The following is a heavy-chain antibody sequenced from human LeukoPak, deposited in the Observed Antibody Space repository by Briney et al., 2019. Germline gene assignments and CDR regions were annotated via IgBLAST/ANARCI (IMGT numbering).Heavy chain of an antibody. Sequence: PSETLSLTCTVSGGSINSYYWSWIRQPPGKGLEWLGYIYYSGSTNYNPSLKSRVTISVDTSNNQFSLKLSSVTAADTAVYYCARGDAFDIWGQGTMVTVSS. CDR1: GGSINSYY. CDR3: ARGDAFDI. V-gene: IGHV4-59*01. J-gene: IGHJ3*02. CDR2: IYYSGST.